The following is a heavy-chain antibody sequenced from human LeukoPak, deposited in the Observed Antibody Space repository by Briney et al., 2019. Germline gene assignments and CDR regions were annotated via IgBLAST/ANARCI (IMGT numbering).Heavy chain of an antibody. J-gene: IGHJ5*02. D-gene: IGHD2-15*01. CDR2: IFYSGST. CDR3: ARLLTYCTGGRCYPRWFDP. V-gene: IGHV4-59*01. Sequence: SETQSLTCTVSGDSITSYYWSWIRQPPGKGLEWIGYIFYSGSTNYNPSLKSRVTISVDTSKNQFSLKLSSVTAADTAVYYCARLLTYCTGGRCYPRWFDPWGQGTLVTVSS. CDR1: GDSITSYY.